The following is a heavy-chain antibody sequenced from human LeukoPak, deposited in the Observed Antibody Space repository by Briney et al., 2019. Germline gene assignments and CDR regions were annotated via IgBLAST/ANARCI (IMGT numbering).Heavy chain of an antibody. D-gene: IGHD3-22*01. CDR2: IYYNGST. CDR3: ARGVIYYYF. CDR1: GGPISSHH. J-gene: IGHJ4*02. Sequence: SETLSLTCTVSGGPISSHHWSWIRKPPGRGLQWIGYIYYNGSTNYNPSLKSRVTISVDTSENLFSLKLTSVTSGDTAVYYCARGVIYYYFWGQGTVVTVS. V-gene: IGHV4-59*11.